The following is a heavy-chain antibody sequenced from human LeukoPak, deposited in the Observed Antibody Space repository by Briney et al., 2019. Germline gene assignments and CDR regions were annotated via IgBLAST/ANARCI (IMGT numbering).Heavy chain of an antibody. CDR1: GFTFSNYW. Sequence: GGSLRLSCAASGFTFSNYWMHWVRQAPGKGLVWVSRINSDGINTSYAGSVKGRFTISRDNAKNTLYLQMNSLRVEDTAVYYCAREGSYLDTGGSYYLHWFDPWGQGTLVTVSS. CDR2: INSDGINT. J-gene: IGHJ5*02. D-gene: IGHD3-22*01. V-gene: IGHV3-74*01. CDR3: AREGSYLDTGGSYYLHWFDP.